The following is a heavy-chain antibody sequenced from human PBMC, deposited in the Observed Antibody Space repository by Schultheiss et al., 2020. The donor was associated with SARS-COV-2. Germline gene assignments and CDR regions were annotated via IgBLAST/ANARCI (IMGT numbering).Heavy chain of an antibody. V-gene: IGHV1-46*01. CDR3: ARGGSYGDYADY. Sequence: ASVKVSCKVSGYTLTELSMHWVRQAPGKGLEWMGIINPSGGSTSYAQKFQGRVTMTRDTSTSTVYMELSSLRSEDTAVYYCARGGSYGDYADYWGQGTLVTVSS. J-gene: IGHJ4*02. CDR2: INPSGGST. D-gene: IGHD4-17*01. CDR1: GYTLTELS.